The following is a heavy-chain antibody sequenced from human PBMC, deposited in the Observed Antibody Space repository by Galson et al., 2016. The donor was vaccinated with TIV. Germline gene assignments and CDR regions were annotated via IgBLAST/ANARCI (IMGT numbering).Heavy chain of an antibody. CDR3: ARAPPLYDSSWPMDH. V-gene: IGHV1-18*01. D-gene: IGHD6-13*01. J-gene: IGHJ4*02. CDR1: GYTFTSFG. Sequence: SVKVSCKASGYTFTSFGLSWVRQAPGQGLEWMGWISAYNGDTYFAQNLQDRVTMTTDTSTSTAYMELRSLRADDTAVYYCARAPPLYDSSWPMDHWGQGTLVTVSP. CDR2: ISAYNGDT.